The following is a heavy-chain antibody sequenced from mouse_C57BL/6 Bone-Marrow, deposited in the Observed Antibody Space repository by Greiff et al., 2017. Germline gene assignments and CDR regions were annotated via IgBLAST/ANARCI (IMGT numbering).Heavy chain of an antibody. CDR2: IHPNSGST. CDR3: AREGDYYGSSHDY. Sequence: QVQLQQPGAELVKPGASVKLSCKASGYTFTSYWMHWVKQRPGQGLEWIGMIHPNSGSTNYNEKFKSKATLTVDKSSSTAYMQLSSLTSEDSAVYYCAREGDYYGSSHDYRGQGTTLTVSS. V-gene: IGHV1-64*01. D-gene: IGHD1-1*01. J-gene: IGHJ2*01. CDR1: GYTFTSYW.